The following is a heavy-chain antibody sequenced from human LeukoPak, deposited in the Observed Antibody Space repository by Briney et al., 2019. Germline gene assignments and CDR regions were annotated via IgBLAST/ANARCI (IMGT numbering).Heavy chain of an antibody. D-gene: IGHD3-22*01. CDR2: IIPIFGTA. Sequence: ASVKVSCKASGYTFTSYGISWVRQAPGQGLEWMGGIIPIFGTANYAQKFQGRVTITTDEPTSTAYMELSSLRSEDTAVYYCARERITMIVGTHPEGGNWFDPWGQGTLVTVSS. V-gene: IGHV1-69*05. CDR1: GYTFTSYG. J-gene: IGHJ5*02. CDR3: ARERITMIVGTHPEGGNWFDP.